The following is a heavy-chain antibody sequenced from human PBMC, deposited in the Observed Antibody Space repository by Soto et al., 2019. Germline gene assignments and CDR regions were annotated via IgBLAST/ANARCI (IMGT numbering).Heavy chain of an antibody. CDR1: GGSFSGYY. CDR3: ARRLEWPPYGKIQGYYYMDV. V-gene: IGHV4-34*01. J-gene: IGHJ6*03. Sequence: SETLSLTCAVYGGSFSGYYWSWIRQPPGKGLEWIGEINHSGSTNYNPSLKSRVTISVDTSKNQFSLKLNSVTAADTAVYYCARRLEWPPYGKIQGYYYMDVWGKGTTVTVSS. D-gene: IGHD3-3*01. CDR2: INHSGST.